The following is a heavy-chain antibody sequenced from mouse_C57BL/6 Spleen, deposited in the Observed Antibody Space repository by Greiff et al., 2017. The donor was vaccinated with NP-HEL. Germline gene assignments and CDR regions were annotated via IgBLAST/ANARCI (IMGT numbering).Heavy chain of an antibody. CDR1: GYTFTSYW. CDR2: IDPSDSET. CDR3: ARVGAQASWCAY. Sequence: VQLQQSGAELVRPGSSVKLSCKASGYTFTSYWMHWVKQRPIQGLEWIGNIDPSDSETHYNQKFKDKATLTVDKSSSTAYMQLSSLTSEDSAVYYCARVGAQASWCAYWGQGTLVTVSA. V-gene: IGHV1-52*01. D-gene: IGHD3-2*02. J-gene: IGHJ3*01.